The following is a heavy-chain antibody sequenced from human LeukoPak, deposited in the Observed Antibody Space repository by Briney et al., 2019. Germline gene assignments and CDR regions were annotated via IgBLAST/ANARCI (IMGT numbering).Heavy chain of an antibody. CDR3: TRLGVVPAA. J-gene: IGHJ4*02. D-gene: IGHD2-2*01. Sequence: GGSLRLSCAASGFTFSGSAMHWVRQASGKGLEWVGRIRSKANSYATAYAASVKGRFTISRDDSKNTAYLQMNSLKTEDTAVYYCTRLGVVPAAWGQGTLVTVSS. V-gene: IGHV3-73*01. CDR2: IRSKANSYAT. CDR1: GFTFSGSA.